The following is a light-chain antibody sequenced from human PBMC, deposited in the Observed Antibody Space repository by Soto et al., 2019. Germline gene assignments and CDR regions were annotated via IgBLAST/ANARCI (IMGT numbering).Light chain of an antibody. Sequence: EIVLTQSPDTLSLSPGERATLSCRASQSISSNFLAWYQKKPGQAPRLLIYGASSRATGITDRFSGSGSGTDFTLTINGLAPEDFAVYYCQQYGSAPQFTFGPGTRVDIK. V-gene: IGKV3-20*01. CDR3: QQYGSAPQFT. CDR1: QSISSNF. J-gene: IGKJ3*01. CDR2: GAS.